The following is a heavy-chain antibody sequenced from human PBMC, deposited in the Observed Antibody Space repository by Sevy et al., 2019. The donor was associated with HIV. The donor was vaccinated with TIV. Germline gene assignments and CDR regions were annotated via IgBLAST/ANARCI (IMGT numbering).Heavy chain of an antibody. CDR3: ARKKNSGFDV. D-gene: IGHD6-19*01. CDR1: GDSVSRTDVA. V-gene: IGHV6-1*01. J-gene: IGHJ3*01. Sequence: SQTLSLTCAISGDSVSRTDVAWNWIRQSPSRGLEWLGRTLYASKWYNDYAISVKSRLTINPDTTRNQVSLHLSSVTPEDTAVYYCARKKNSGFDVWGQGTVVTVSS. CDR2: TLYASKWYN.